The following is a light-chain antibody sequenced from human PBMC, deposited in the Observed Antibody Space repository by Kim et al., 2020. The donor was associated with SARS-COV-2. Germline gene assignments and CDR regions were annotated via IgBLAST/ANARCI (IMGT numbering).Light chain of an antibody. CDR3: QQRSNWYT. Sequence: LTLPPGEIATLSRRARRSVSSYSAWYQQKHAQAPRLLNDEASNGATGIPARDSGSESGTDFTLTSSRLKPKDFAVYYCQQRSNWYTFGQGTKLEIK. V-gene: IGKV3-11*01. CDR1: RSVSSY. CDR2: EAS. J-gene: IGKJ2*01.